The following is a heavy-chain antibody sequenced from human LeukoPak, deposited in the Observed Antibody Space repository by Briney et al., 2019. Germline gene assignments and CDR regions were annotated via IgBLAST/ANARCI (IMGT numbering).Heavy chain of an antibody. CDR3: ARDRVGYCSSTSCLWDYDFWSGYYTGTPNRFSYMDV. CDR2: ISYDGSNK. Sequence: GGSLRLSCAASGFTFSSYAMHWVRQAPGKGLEWVAVISYDGSNKYYADYVKGRFTISRDNSKNTLYLQMNSLRAEDTAVYYCARDRVGYCSSTSCLWDYDFWSGYYTGTPNRFSYMDVWGKGTTVTVSS. J-gene: IGHJ6*03. V-gene: IGHV3-30*01. CDR1: GFTFSSYA. D-gene: IGHD3-3*01.